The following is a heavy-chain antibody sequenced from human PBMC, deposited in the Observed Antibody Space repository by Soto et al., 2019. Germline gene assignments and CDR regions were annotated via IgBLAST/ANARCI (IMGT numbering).Heavy chain of an antibody. V-gene: IGHV1-3*01. J-gene: IGHJ4*02. CDR1: GYTFTSYA. CDR3: ARMVLGYCSGGSCYDPYYFDY. D-gene: IGHD2-15*01. CDR2: INAGSGNT. Sequence: ASVKVSCKSSGYTFTSYAMHWVRQASGQRLEWMGWINAGSGNTKYSQKFQGRVTITRDTSASTAHMELSSLRSEDTAVYYCARMVLGYCSGGSCYDPYYFDYWGQGTLVTVSS.